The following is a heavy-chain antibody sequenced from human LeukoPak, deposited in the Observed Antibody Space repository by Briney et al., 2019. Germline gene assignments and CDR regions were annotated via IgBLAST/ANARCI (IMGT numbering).Heavy chain of an antibody. CDR2: ISSSSSTI. V-gene: IGHV3-48*04. CDR3: ARDRPSLDAFDI. Sequence: PGGSLRLSCAASGFTFSSHSMNWVRQAPGKGLEWVSYISSSSSTIYYADSVKGRFTISRDNAKNSLYLQMNSLRAEDTAVYYCARDRPSLDAFDIWGQGTMVTVSS. CDR1: GFTFSSHS. J-gene: IGHJ3*02.